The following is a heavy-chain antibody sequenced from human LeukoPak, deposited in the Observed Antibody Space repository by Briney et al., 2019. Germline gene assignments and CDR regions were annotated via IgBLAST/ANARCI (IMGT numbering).Heavy chain of an antibody. Sequence: GASVKVSCKASAYTFTSYGISWVRQAPGQGLEWMGCISAYNGNTNYAQKLQGRVTMTTDTSTSTAYMELRSLRSDDTAVYYCARAGVLWFGELLRNWFDPWGQGTLVTVSS. J-gene: IGHJ5*02. V-gene: IGHV1-18*01. CDR2: ISAYNGNT. CDR3: ARAGVLWFGELLRNWFDP. CDR1: AYTFTSYG. D-gene: IGHD3-10*01.